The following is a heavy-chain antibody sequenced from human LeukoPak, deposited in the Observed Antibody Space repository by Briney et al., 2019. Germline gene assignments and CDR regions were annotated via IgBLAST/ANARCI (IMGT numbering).Heavy chain of an antibody. Sequence: GASVKVSCKASGYTFTGYYMHWVRQAPGQGLEWMGWINPNSGGTNYAQKFQGRVTMTRDTSISTAYMELSRLRSDVTAVYYCARVHVGSGSYSWFDPWGQGTLVTVSS. CDR3: ARVHVGSGSYSWFDP. D-gene: IGHD3-10*01. V-gene: IGHV1-2*02. J-gene: IGHJ5*02. CDR1: GYTFTGYY. CDR2: INPNSGGT.